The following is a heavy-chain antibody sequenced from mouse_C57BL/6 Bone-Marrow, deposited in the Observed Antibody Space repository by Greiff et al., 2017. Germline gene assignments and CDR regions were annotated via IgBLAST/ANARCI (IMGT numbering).Heavy chain of an antibody. V-gene: IGHV1-54*01. CDR3: ARYGSREAMDY. CDR1: GYAFTNYL. J-gene: IGHJ4*01. D-gene: IGHD1-1*01. Sequence: LVESGAELVRPGTSVKVSCKASGYAFTNYLIEWVKQRPGQGLEWIGVINPGSGGTNYNEKFKGKATLTADKSSNTAYMQLSSLTSEDSAVYFCARYGSREAMDYWGQGTSVTVSS. CDR2: INPGSGGT.